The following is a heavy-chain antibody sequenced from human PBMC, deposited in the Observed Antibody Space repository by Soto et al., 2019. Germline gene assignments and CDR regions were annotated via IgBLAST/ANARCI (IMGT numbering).Heavy chain of an antibody. CDR2: ITDTGGDT. J-gene: IGHJ4*02. V-gene: IGHV3-23*01. CDR1: GITFGIRA. Sequence: HPGGSLRLSCVASGITFGIRAMSWVRHAPGEGLEWVSTITDTGGDTKYADSVRGRFTMSRDNSKKTLYLQMNSLRVEDSALYYCARGSTDSYPGSRIFDFWGRGTLVTVSS. CDR3: ARGSTDSYPGSRIFDF. D-gene: IGHD3-10*01.